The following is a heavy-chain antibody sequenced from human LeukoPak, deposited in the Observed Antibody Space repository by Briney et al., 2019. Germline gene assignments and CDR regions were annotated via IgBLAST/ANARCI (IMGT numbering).Heavy chain of an antibody. CDR1: GGSISSYY. J-gene: IGHJ3*02. CDR3: ARSYYYGSSGYLRSSDAFDI. Sequence: PSETLSLTCTVSGGSISSYYWSWIRQPPGKGLEWIGYIYYSGSTNYNPSLKSRVTISVDTSKNQFSLKLSSVTAADTAVYYCARSYYYGSSGYLRSSDAFDIWGQGTMVTVSS. CDR2: IYYSGST. D-gene: IGHD3-22*01. V-gene: IGHV4-59*01.